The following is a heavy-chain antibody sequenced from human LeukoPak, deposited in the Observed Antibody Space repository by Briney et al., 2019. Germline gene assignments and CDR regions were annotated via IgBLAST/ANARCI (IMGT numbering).Heavy chain of an antibody. V-gene: IGHV1-8*03. J-gene: IGHJ5*02. CDR3: ARTFVDFWSGYYRRDWLDP. CDR1: GYSFTNFD. D-gene: IGHD3-3*01. Sequence: GASVKVSCKTSGYSFTNFDINWVRQATGQGLEWMGKMSPSTGKTGYAQKFQDRVTITSDTSINTVYMELSSLRSDDTAVYYCARTFVDFWSGYYRRDWLDPWGQGTLVTVSS. CDR2: MSPSTGKT.